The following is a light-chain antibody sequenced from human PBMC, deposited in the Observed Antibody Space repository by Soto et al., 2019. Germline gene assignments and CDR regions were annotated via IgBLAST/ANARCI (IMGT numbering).Light chain of an antibody. V-gene: IGLV4-69*01. CDR2: LSSDGSH. Sequence: QPVLTQPPSASASLGASVKLTCTLNSGHSTYAIAWHQQQPGKGPRYVMKLSSDGSHTKGDGIPDRFSGSSSGVERYLTISSLQSEDEADYYCQTWGTGNRVFGGGTKLTVL. CDR3: QTWGTGNRV. J-gene: IGLJ3*02. CDR1: SGHSTYA.